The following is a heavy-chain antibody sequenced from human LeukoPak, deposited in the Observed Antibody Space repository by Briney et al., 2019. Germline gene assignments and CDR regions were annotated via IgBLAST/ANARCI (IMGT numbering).Heavy chain of an antibody. V-gene: IGHV3-23*01. CDR2: ISGSGGST. D-gene: IGHD5-18*01. CDR3: AKATTWIHLWFFDY. Sequence: PGRSLRLSCAASGSTFSSYAMSWVRQAPGKGLEWVSAISGSGGSTYYANSVKGRFTISRDNSKNTLCLQMNSLRAEDTAVYYCAKATTWIHLWFFDYWGQGTLVTVSS. CDR1: GSTFSSYA. J-gene: IGHJ4*02.